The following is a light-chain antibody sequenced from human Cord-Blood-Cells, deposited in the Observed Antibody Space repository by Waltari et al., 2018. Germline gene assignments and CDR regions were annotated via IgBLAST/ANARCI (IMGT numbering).Light chain of an antibody. V-gene: IGKV1-5*03. CDR3: QQYNSYPYT. CDR2: TAS. CDR1: QSISSW. Sequence: DIQMTQSPSTLSASVGDRVTITCRASQSISSWLAWYQQKPGKAPKLLIYTASSIESGVPSRFSGSGSGTEFTRTISSLQPDDFATYYCQQYNSYPYTFGQGTKLEIK. J-gene: IGKJ2*01.